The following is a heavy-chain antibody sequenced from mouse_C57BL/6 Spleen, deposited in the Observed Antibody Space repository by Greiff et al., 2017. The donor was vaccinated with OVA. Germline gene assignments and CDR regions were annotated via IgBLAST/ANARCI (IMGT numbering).Heavy chain of an antibody. CDR3: ATLWLQYYFDY. J-gene: IGHJ2*01. CDR1: GYTFTSYW. CDR2: IHPNSGST. V-gene: IGHV1-64*01. Sequence: VQLQQSGAELVKPGASVKLSCKASGYTFTSYWMHWVKQRPGQGLEWIGMIHPNSGSTNYNEKFKSKATLTVDKSSSTAYMQLSSLTSEDSAVYYCATLWLQYYFDYWGQGTTLTVSS. D-gene: IGHD2-2*01.